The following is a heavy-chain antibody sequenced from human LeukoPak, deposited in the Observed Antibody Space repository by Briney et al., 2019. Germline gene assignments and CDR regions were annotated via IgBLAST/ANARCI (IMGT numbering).Heavy chain of an antibody. D-gene: IGHD3-10*01. CDR3: ARGNDGSGGSWFDP. Sequence: SETLSLTCTVFGGSTSSYYWSWIRQPAGKGLEWIGRFHTNEKTEYNPALKSRVSMSVDTSKNQFSLRLYSVTAADTAVYYCARGNDGSGGSWFDPWGQGTLVTVSS. V-gene: IGHV4-4*07. CDR1: GGSTSSYY. CDR2: FHTNEKT. J-gene: IGHJ5*02.